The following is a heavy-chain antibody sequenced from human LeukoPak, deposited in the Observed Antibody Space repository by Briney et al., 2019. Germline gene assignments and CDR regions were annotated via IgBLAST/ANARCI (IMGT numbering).Heavy chain of an antibody. D-gene: IGHD3-22*01. CDR3: ATPEHYYDSSGG. Sequence: ASVKISCKASGYTFTDYYMHWVQQAPGKGLEWMGRVDPEDGETIYAEKFQGRVTITADTSTDTAYMELSSLRSEDTAVYYCATPEHYYDSSGGWSQGTLVTVSS. CDR1: GYTFTDYY. V-gene: IGHV1-69-2*01. J-gene: IGHJ4*02. CDR2: VDPEDGET.